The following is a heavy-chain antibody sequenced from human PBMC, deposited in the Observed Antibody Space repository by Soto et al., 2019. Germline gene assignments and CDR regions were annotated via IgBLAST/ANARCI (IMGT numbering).Heavy chain of an antibody. Sequence: QVQLVESGGGVVQPGRSLRLSCAASGFIFSSYGMHWVRQAPGKGLEWVAVIWFDGSNEYYADSVKGRFTISRDNSKNTLHLQMNSLRADDTAVYYCARAMAATTPFDYWGKGTVVTVSS. CDR3: ARAMAATTPFDY. J-gene: IGHJ4*02. V-gene: IGHV3-33*01. CDR2: IWFDGSNE. D-gene: IGHD1-26*01. CDR1: GFIFSSYG.